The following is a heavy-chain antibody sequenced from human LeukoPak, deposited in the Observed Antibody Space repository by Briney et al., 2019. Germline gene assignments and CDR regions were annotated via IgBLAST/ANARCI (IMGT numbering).Heavy chain of an antibody. CDR3: ARYDYGRSGFDY. CDR1: GFTVSTNY. Sequence: QPGGSLRLSCAASGFTVSTNYMTWVRQAPGKGLVWVSVIYSGGTTYYADSVKGRFSISRDNSKNTLYLQMNSLRAEDTAVYYCARYDYGRSGFDYWGQGTLVTVS. CDR2: IYSGGTT. D-gene: IGHD5-12*01. V-gene: IGHV3-66*01. J-gene: IGHJ4*02.